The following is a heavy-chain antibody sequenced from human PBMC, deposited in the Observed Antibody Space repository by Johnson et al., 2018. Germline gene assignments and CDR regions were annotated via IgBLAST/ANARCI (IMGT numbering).Heavy chain of an antibody. J-gene: IGHJ3*02. D-gene: IGHD6-13*01. CDR2: ISYDGSNK. CDR3: AKTTGMTQLGDAFDI. V-gene: IGHV3-30-3*02. Sequence: QVQLVESGGGVVQPGRSLRLSCAASGFTFSSYAMHWVRQAPGKGLEWVAVISYDGSNKYYADSVKGRFTISRDNSKNTLYLQMNSLRAEDTAVYYCAKTTGMTQLGDAFDIWGQGTMVTVSS. CDR1: GFTFSSYA.